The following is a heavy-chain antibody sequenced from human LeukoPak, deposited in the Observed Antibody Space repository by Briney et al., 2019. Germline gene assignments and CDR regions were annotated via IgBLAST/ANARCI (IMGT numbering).Heavy chain of an antibody. CDR2: ISYDGSNK. CDR1: GFTFSSYG. Sequence: GRSLRLSCAASGFTFSSYGMHWVRQAPGKGLEWVAVISYDGSNKYYADSVKGRFTISRDNVKNSLYLQMNSLRDEDTALYYCARDSRGGTDYWGQGTLVTVSS. V-gene: IGHV3-30*03. J-gene: IGHJ4*02. CDR3: ARDSRGGTDY. D-gene: IGHD3-10*01.